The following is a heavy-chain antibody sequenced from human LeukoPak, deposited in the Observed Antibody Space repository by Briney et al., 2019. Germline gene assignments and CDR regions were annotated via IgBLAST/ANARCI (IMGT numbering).Heavy chain of an antibody. J-gene: IGHJ3*02. CDR3: ARDGGWGSSWYRGSDAFDI. D-gene: IGHD6-13*01. CDR2: ITSNSYSM. V-gene: IGHV3-11*01. Sequence: GGSLRLSCAASGFTFSDYYMAWIRQAPGKGLEWISYITSNSYSMYYADSVEGRFTISRDNAEGSVFLQMDGLRVEDTAVYYCARDGGWGSSWYRGSDAFDIWGQGTMVTVSS. CDR1: GFTFSDYY.